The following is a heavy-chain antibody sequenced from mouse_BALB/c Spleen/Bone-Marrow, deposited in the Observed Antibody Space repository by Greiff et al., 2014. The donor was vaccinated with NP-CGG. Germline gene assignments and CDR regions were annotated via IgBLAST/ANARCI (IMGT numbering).Heavy chain of an antibody. V-gene: IGHV1-82*01. D-gene: IGHD2-4*01. CDR3: ARMGRLRRGDY. CDR1: GYAFSSSW. Sequence: QVQLKESGPELVKPGASVKISCKASGYAFSSSWMNWVKQRPGQGLEWIGRIYPGDGDTNYTGKFKGKATLTADKSSSTAYMQLSSLTSVDSAVYFCARMGRLRRGDYWGQGTTLTVSS. J-gene: IGHJ2*01. CDR2: IYPGDGDT.